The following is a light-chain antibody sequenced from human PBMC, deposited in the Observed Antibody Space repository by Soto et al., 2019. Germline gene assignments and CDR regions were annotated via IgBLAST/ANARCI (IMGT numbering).Light chain of an antibody. CDR3: QQYVTSPRT. CDR2: GAS. CDR1: QSVSSNY. J-gene: IGKJ1*01. Sequence: EVVLTQSPGTLSLSLGERATLSCRASQSVSSNYLAWSQQKSGQPPRLLIYGASSRATGVPDRFSGSGSGTDFTLTISRLEPEDFAVYYCQQYVTSPRTFGQGTKVDIK. V-gene: IGKV3-20*01.